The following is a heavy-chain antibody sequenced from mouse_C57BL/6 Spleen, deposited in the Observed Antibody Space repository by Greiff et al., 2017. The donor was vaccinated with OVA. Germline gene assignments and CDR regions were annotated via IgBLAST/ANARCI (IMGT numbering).Heavy chain of an antibody. J-gene: IGHJ4*01. CDR3: ARSDDYDGGYAMDY. V-gene: IGHV1-54*01. Sequence: QVQLKESGAELVRPGTSVKVSCKASGYAFTNYLIEWVKQRPGQGLEWIGVINPGSGGTNYNEKFKGKATLTADKSSSTAYMQLSSLTSEDSAVYFCARSDDYDGGYAMDYWGQGTSVTVSS. CDR2: INPGSGGT. CDR1: GYAFTNYL. D-gene: IGHD2-4*01.